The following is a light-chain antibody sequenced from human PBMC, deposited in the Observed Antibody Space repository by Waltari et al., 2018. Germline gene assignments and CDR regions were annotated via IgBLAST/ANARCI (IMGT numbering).Light chain of an antibody. J-gene: IGKJ3*01. CDR3: MQGSYWPFT. Sequence: EVVMTQSPLSLPVTLGQPASISCRSSKSLVFSDGNTYLNWFQQRPGQSPRRLIYQVSNRDSGVPDRFSGSGSGTDFTLKISRVEAEDVGVYYCMQGSYWPFTFGPGTKVDIK. V-gene: IGKV2-30*01. CDR2: QVS. CDR1: KSLVFSDGNTY.